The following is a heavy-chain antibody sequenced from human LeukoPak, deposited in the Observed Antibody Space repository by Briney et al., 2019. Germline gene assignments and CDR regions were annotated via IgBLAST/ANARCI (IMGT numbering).Heavy chain of an antibody. CDR1: GLIFSTSG. CDR3: ATETNGRHYDY. J-gene: IGHJ4*02. CDR2: IGPTGFDR. D-gene: IGHD1-14*01. V-gene: IGHV3-21*06. Sequence: GGSLRLSCTTSGLIFSTSGFNWVRQAPGKGLEWVASIGPTGFDRYHADSIKGRFTIPRDNANNFLYLQMDSLRAEDTAVYYCATETNGRHYDYWGQGTLLTVSS.